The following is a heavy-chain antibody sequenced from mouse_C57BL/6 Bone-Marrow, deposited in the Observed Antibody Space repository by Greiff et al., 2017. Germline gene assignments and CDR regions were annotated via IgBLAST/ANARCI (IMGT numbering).Heavy chain of an antibody. J-gene: IGHJ1*03. D-gene: IGHD1-1*01. CDR1: GYTFTSYW. Sequence: QVQLKQSGAELAKPGASVKLSCKASGYTFTSYWMHWVKQRPGQGLEWIGYINPSSGYTKYNQKFKDKATLTADKSSSTAYMQLSSLTYEDSAVYYCARSTVVVHWYFDVWGTGTTVTVSS. CDR3: ARSTVVVHWYFDV. CDR2: INPSSGYT. V-gene: IGHV1-7*01.